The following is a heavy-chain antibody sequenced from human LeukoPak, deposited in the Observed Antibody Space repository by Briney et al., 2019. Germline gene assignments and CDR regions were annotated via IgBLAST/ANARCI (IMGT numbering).Heavy chain of an antibody. J-gene: IGHJ4*02. CDR3: ARDETGDYTSHPNY. V-gene: IGHV1-46*01. D-gene: IGHD4-17*01. CDR1: GYTFTNNF. CDR2: INPSGDNT. Sequence: ASVKVSCKASGYTFTNNFMHWVRQAPGQGLEWMGIINPSGDNTWYAQKFQGRVTMTRDTSTSTVYMELSSLRSEDTAVYYCARDETGDYTSHPNYWGQGTLVTVSS.